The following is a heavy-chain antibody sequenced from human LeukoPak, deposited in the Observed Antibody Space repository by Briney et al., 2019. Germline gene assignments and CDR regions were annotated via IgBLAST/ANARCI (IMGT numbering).Heavy chain of an antibody. Sequence: ASVKVSCKASGGTFSSYAISWVRQAPGQGLEWMGRIIPILGIANYAQKFQGRGTITADKSTSTAYMELSSLRSEDTAVYYCARAAPYYYDSSGYSFYFDYWGQGTLVTVSS. CDR2: IIPILGIA. CDR3: ARAAPYYYDSSGYSFYFDY. D-gene: IGHD3-22*01. V-gene: IGHV1-69*04. CDR1: GGTFSSYA. J-gene: IGHJ4*02.